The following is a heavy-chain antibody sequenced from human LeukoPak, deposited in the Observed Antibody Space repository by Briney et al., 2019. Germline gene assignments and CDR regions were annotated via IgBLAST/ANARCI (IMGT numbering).Heavy chain of an antibody. D-gene: IGHD5-24*01. Sequence: SETLSLTCTVSGGSISSYYWSWIRQPPGKGLEWIGYIYYSGSTNYNPSLKSRVTISVDTSKYQFSLKLSSVTAADTAVYYCARDVRDGYNSDAFDIWGQGTMVTVSS. J-gene: IGHJ3*02. V-gene: IGHV4-59*01. CDR2: IYYSGST. CDR3: ARDVRDGYNSDAFDI. CDR1: GGSISSYY.